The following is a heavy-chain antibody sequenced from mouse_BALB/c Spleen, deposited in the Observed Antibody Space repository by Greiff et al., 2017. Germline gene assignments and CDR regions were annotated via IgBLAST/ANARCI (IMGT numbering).Heavy chain of an antibody. CDR2: IRNKANGYTT. D-gene: IGHD2-4*01. CDR3: ARPVSTMITTGAMDY. Sequence: EVKLMESGGGLVQPGGSLRLSCATSGFTFTDYYMSWVRQPPGKALEWLGFIRNKANGYTTEYSASVKGRFTISRDNSQSILYLQMNTLRAEDSATYYCARPVSTMITTGAMDYWGQGTSVTVSS. CDR1: GFTFTDYY. J-gene: IGHJ4*01. V-gene: IGHV7-3*02.